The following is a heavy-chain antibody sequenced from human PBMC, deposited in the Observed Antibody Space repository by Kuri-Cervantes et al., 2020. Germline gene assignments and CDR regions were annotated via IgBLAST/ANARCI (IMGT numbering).Heavy chain of an antibody. CDR2: IYHSGST. J-gene: IGHJ4*02. CDR1: GGSISSSNW. V-gene: IGHV4-4*02. D-gene: IGHD4-17*01. Sequence: GSLRLSCAVSGGSISSSNWWSWARQPPGKRLEWIGEIYHSGSTNYNPSLKSRVTISVDKSKNQFSLKLSSVTTADTAVHYCARVYGDYDFDYWGQGTLVTVSS. CDR3: ARVYGDYDFDY.